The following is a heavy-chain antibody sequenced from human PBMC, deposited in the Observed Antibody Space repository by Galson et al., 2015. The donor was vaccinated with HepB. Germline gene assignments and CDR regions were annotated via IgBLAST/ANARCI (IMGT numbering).Heavy chain of an antibody. CDR3: ARAIAARRSYYYYGMDV. V-gene: IGHV6-1*01. J-gene: IGHJ6*02. CDR1: GDSVSSNSAA. CDR2: TYYRSKWYN. Sequence: CAISGDSVSSNSAAWNWIRQSPSRGLEWLGRTYYRSKWYNDYAVSEKSRITINPDTSKNQFSLQLNSVTPEDTAVYYCARAIAARRSYYYYGMDVWGQGTTVTVSS. D-gene: IGHD6-6*01.